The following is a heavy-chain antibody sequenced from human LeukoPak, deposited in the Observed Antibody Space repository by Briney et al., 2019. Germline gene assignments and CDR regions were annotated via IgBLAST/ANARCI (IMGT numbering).Heavy chain of an antibody. D-gene: IGHD1-1*01. CDR1: IGTFSIYA. CDR3: ARIASSSFVSTTWFDP. CDR2: INPILCIA. J-gene: IGHJ5*02. Sequence: SSVKVSCTASIGTFSIYAIYWMWQTHPQGHEWMGSINPILCIANYTQKFQGRVTINEDKSTSTAYMELSSLGSEDTAVYYCARIASSSFVSTTWFDPWGQGTLVTVSS. V-gene: IGHV1-69*04.